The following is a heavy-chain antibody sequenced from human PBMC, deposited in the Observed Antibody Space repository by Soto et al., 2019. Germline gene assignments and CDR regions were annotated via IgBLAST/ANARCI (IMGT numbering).Heavy chain of an antibody. CDR2: IYYSGST. CDR3: ARQRTGTTYFDY. CDR1: GGSISSSSYY. Sequence: QLQLQESGPGLVKPSETLSLTCTVSGGSISSSSYYWGWIRQPPGKGLEWIGSIYYSGSTYYNPSLKSRVTISVDTSKNQFSLKLRSVTAADTAVYYCARQRTGTTYFDYWGQGTLVTVSS. V-gene: IGHV4-39*01. D-gene: IGHD1-7*01. J-gene: IGHJ4*02.